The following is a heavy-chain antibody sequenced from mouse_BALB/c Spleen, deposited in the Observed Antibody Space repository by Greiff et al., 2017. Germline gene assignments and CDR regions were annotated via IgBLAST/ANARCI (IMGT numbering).Heavy chain of an antibody. D-gene: IGHD1-2*01. V-gene: IGHV1-54*03. CDR3: ARSRGVLRPSHHYAMDY. J-gene: IGHJ4*01. CDR2: INPGSGGT. CDR1: GYAFTNYL. Sequence: QVQLQQSGAELVRPGTSVKVSCKASGYAFTNYLIEWVKQRPGQGLEWIGVINPGSGGTNYNEKFKGKATLTADKSSSTAYMQLSSLTSDDSAVYFCARSRGVLRPSHHYAMDYWGQGTSVTVSS.